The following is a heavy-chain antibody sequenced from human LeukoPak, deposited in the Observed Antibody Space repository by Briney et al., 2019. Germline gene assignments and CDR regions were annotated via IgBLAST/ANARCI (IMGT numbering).Heavy chain of an antibody. D-gene: IGHD2-21*02. CDR1: GFTFSSYS. J-gene: IGHJ3*02. Sequence: SGGSLRLSCAASGFTFSSYSMNWVRQAPGKGLEWVSSISSSSSYIYYADSVKGRFTISRDNAKNSLYLQMNSLRAEDMAVYYCARDHARGYCGGDCYSGAFDIWGQGTMVTVSS. CDR2: ISSSSSYI. V-gene: IGHV3-21*01. CDR3: ARDHARGYCGGDCYSGAFDI.